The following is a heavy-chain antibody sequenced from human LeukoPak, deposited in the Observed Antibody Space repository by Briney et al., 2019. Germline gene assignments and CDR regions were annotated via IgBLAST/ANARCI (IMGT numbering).Heavy chain of an antibody. V-gene: IGHV1-69*13. D-gene: IGHD6-19*01. J-gene: IGHJ4*02. CDR1: GGTFSSYA. CDR3: ATHSSGWYFMGYFDY. Sequence: ASVKVSCKASGGTFSSYAISWVRQAPGQGLEWMGGIIPIFGTANYAQKFQGRVTITADESTSTAYMELSSLRSEDTAVYYCATHSSGWYFMGYFDYWGQGTLVTVSS. CDR2: IIPIFGTA.